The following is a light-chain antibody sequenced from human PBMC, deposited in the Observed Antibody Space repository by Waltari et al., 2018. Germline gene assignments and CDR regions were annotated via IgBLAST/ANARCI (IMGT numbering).Light chain of an antibody. CDR3: STWDRSLGIRL. CDR2: ETN. J-gene: IGLJ7*01. Sequence: QSVLTQPPSASGAPGQRGTISGTGSRANIGADYDVTWYQQFPGTAPKLVIYETNKRPSALSDRFSGSKSGASASLIITGVRSEDEADYYCSTWDRSLGIRLFGGGTRLTVL. CDR1: RANIGADYD. V-gene: IGLV1-40*03.